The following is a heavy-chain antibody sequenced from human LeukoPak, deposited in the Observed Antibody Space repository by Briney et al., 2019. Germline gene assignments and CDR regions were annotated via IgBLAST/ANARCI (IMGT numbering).Heavy chain of an antibody. CDR1: GFTFSSYA. CDR3: ARDRGAMGFGELLTDY. CDR2: IYSGGST. V-gene: IGHV3-66*01. D-gene: IGHD3-10*01. Sequence: GSLRLSCAASGFTFSSYAMSWVRQAPGKGLEWVSVIYSGGSTYYADSVKGRFTISRDNSKNTLYLQMNSLRAEDTAVYYCARDRGAMGFGELLTDYWGQGTLVTVSS. J-gene: IGHJ4*02.